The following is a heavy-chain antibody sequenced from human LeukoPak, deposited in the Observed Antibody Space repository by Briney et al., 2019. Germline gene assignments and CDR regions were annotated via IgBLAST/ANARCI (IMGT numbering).Heavy chain of an antibody. CDR1: GGTFSSYA. CDR2: IIPIFGTA. CDR3: AREPGYCSSTSCPDVGAFDI. J-gene: IGHJ3*02. V-gene: IGHV1-69*05. D-gene: IGHD2-2*01. Sequence: ASVKVSCKASGGTFSSYAISWVRQAPGQGLEWMGGIIPIFGTANYAQKFQGRVTITTDESTSTAYMELSSLRSEDTAVYYCAREPGYCSSTSCPDVGAFDIWGQGTMVTVSS.